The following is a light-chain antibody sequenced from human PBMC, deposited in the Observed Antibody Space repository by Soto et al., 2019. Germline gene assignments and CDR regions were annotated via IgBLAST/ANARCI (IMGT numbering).Light chain of an antibody. CDR1: SSDVGAYKY. Sequence: QSVLTQPASVSGSPGQSITISCTGTSSDVGAYKYVSWYQQHPGKAPRLMMYDVSNRPSGVSTRFSGSKSGNTASLTISGLQAEDEADYYCTSYTISSTLRYVFGTVTKVTVL. CDR3: TSYTISSTLRYV. V-gene: IGLV2-14*01. J-gene: IGLJ1*01. CDR2: DVS.